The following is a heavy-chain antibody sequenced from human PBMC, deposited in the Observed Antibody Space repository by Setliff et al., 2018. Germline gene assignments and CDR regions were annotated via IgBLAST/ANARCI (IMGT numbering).Heavy chain of an antibody. V-gene: IGHV1-69*05. D-gene: IGHD2-15*01. J-gene: IGHJ6*03. CDR1: GFRFTNFG. CDR2: TIPLFGTT. Sequence: RASVKVSCKTSGFRFTNFGFSWVRQAPGQGLEWMGGTIPLFGTTDYAQKFHGRVTIITDESTSTAYMELSRLTSDDTAVYYCAREGVDTRSSTDYRYYMDVWGQGTTVTVSS. CDR3: AREGVDTRSSTDYRYYMDV.